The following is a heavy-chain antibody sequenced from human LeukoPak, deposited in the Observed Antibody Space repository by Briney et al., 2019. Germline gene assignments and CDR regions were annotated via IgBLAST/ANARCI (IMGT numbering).Heavy chain of an antibody. D-gene: IGHD1-26*01. J-gene: IGHJ4*02. Sequence: GASVKVSCKAVGYAFTAYYIHWVRQAPGQGLEWMGTINPSSGSTSYAQKFQGRVTMTRDMSTSTVYMELSSLRSEDTAVYYCARVAETLSSGSYSGFDYWGQGTLVTVSS. CDR3: ARVAETLSSGSYSGFDY. CDR2: INPSSGST. CDR1: GYAFTAYY. V-gene: IGHV1-46*01.